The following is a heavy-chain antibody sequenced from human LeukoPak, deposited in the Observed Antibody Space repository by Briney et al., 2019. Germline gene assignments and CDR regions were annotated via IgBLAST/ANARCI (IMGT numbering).Heavy chain of an antibody. D-gene: IGHD1-26*01. CDR2: TNSDGGST. Sequence: GGSLRLSCAAPGFTFSGYWMHWVRQAPGKGLVWVSRTNSDGGSTSYADSVKGRFTISRDNAKNTLYLQMNSLRAEDTAVYYCARGGSYSYNWFDPWGQGTLVTVSS. CDR1: GFTFSGYW. CDR3: ARGGSYSYNWFDP. J-gene: IGHJ5*02. V-gene: IGHV3-74*01.